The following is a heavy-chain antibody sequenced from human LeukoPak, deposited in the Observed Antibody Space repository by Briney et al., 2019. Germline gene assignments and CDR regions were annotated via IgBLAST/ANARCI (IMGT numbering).Heavy chain of an antibody. CDR2: INPNSGGT. CDR1: GYTFTGYY. CDR3: ARSSREYQLPAWRV. V-gene: IGHV1-2*02. J-gene: IGHJ4*02. D-gene: IGHD2-2*01. Sequence: ASVKLSCKASGYTFTGYYMHWVRQAPGQGLEWMGWINPNSGGTNYAQKFQGRVTMTRDTSISTAYMELSRLRSDDTAVYYCARSSREYQLPAWRVWGQGTLVTVSS.